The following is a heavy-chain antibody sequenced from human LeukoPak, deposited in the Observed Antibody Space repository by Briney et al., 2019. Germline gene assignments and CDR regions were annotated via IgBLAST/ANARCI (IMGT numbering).Heavy chain of an antibody. CDR2: INPNSGGT. J-gene: IGHJ4*02. CDR1: GYTFTGYY. V-gene: IGHV1-2*02. Sequence: ASVKVSCKASGYTFTGYYMHWMRQAPGQGLEWMGWINPNSGGTNYAQKFQGRVTMTRDTSTSTVYMELSSLRSEDTAVYYCAGVFGGFEAFDYWGQGTLVTVSS. D-gene: IGHD3-10*01. CDR3: AGVFGGFEAFDY.